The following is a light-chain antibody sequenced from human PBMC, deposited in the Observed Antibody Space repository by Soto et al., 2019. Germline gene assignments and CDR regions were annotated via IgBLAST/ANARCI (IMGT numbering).Light chain of an antibody. CDR2: DAS. CDR1: QSVSSSY. CDR3: QQYGNSPQT. V-gene: IGKV3-20*01. J-gene: IGKJ1*01. Sequence: EIVLTQSPGTLSLSPGERATLSCRASQSVSSSYLAWYQQKRGQAPKLLIYDASSRATGIPDRFSGRGSGTDFTLTISRLEPEDFAVYYCQQYGNSPQTFGQGTKMEIK.